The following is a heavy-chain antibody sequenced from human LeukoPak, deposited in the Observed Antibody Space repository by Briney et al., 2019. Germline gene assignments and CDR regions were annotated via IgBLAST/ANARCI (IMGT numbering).Heavy chain of an antibody. CDR2: IWYDGSNK. V-gene: IGHV3-33*01. J-gene: IGHJ4*02. CDR3: ARVSYGFREAFDY. D-gene: IGHD5-18*01. Sequence: GRPLRLSCAASGFTFSSYGMHWVRQAPGKGLEWVAVIWYDGSNKYYADSVKGRFTISRDNSKNTLYLQMNSLRAEDTAVYYCARVSYGFREAFDYWGQGTLVTVSS. CDR1: GFTFSSYG.